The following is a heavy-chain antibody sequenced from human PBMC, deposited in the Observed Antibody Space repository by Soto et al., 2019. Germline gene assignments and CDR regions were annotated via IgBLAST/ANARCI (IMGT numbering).Heavy chain of an antibody. CDR1: GFSLTTRGVG. CDR2: IYWDDDE. CDR3: AHRPRGFSYYFAY. D-gene: IGHD3-10*01. V-gene: IGHV2-5*02. Sequence: QITLKESGPPLVKPTQTLTLTCTFSGFSLTTRGVGVGWIRQPPGKALEWLALIYWDDDEGYSPFLKSRPTIPKATPNHPVVLTMTNMDPVHPATYYSAHRPRGFSYYFAYWRQGTLVAVSS. J-gene: IGHJ4*02.